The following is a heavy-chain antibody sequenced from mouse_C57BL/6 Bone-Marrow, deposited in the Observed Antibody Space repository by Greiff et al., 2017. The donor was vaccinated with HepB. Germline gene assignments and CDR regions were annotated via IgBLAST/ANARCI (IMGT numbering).Heavy chain of an antibody. CDR3: ASGDFDY. CDR2: IDPSDSYT. Sequence: QVQLQQPGAELVKPGASVKLSCKASGYTFTSYWMQWVKQRPGQGLEWIGEIDPSDSYTNYNQKFKGKATLTVDTSSSTAYMQLSSLTSEDSAVYYCASGDFDYGGQGTTLTVSA. V-gene: IGHV1-50*01. J-gene: IGHJ2*01. CDR1: GYTFTSYW.